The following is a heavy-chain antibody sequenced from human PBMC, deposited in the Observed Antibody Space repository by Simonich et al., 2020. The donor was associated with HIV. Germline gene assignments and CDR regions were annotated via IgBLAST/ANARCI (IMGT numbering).Heavy chain of an antibody. V-gene: IGHV4-34*01. CDR1: GGSFRGYY. CDR3: ARGFYQRLYYFDY. CDR2: INHSGSP. J-gene: IGHJ4*02. D-gene: IGHD2-2*01. Sequence: QVQLQQWGAGLLKPSETLSLTCAVYGGSFRGYYWSWTRQPPGKGLEWIGEINHSGSPNDNPTLKSRVTISGDTSKNQFSLKLSSVTAADTAVYYCARGFYQRLYYFDYWGQGTLVTVSS.